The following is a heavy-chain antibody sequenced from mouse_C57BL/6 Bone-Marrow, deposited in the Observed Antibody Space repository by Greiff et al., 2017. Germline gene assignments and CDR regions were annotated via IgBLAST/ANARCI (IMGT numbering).Heavy chain of an antibody. CDR2: ISSGGSYT. V-gene: IGHV5-6*02. CDR3: ARPPIYYDYDDGYYAMDY. CDR1: GFTFSSYG. D-gene: IGHD2-4*01. J-gene: IGHJ4*01. Sequence: EVKLVESGGDLVKPGGSLKLSCAASGFTFSSYGMSCVRQTPDKRLEWVATISSGGSYTSYPDSVKGRFTISRDNAKNTLYLQRRSLKSEDTAMYYCARPPIYYDYDDGYYAMDYWGQGTSVTVSS.